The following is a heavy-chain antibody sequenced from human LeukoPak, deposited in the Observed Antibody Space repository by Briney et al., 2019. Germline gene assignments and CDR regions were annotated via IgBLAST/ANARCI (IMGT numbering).Heavy chain of an antibody. Sequence: SETLSLTCAVSGGSISSGGYSWSWIRQPPGKGLEWIGYIYYSGSTYYNPSLKSRVTISVDTSKNQFSLKLSSVTAADTAAYYCARGYDYGDYPPRMDVWGKGTTVTVSS. CDR2: IYYSGST. J-gene: IGHJ6*03. V-gene: IGHV4-30-4*07. CDR1: GGSISSGGYS. CDR3: ARGYDYGDYPPRMDV. D-gene: IGHD4-17*01.